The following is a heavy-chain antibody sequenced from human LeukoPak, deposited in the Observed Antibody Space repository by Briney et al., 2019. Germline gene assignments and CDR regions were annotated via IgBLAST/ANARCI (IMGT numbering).Heavy chain of an antibody. CDR3: ATETDDY. J-gene: IGHJ4*02. CDR1: GFTLSSNY. Sequence: PGGSLRLSCAASGFTLSSNYMCWVRQAPGKGLEWVSVIYSGGGTYYADSVKGRFTISRDNSKNTVYLQMNSLRAEDTAVYYCATETDDYWGQGTLVTVSS. D-gene: IGHD2-21*02. CDR2: IYSGGGT. V-gene: IGHV3-66*01.